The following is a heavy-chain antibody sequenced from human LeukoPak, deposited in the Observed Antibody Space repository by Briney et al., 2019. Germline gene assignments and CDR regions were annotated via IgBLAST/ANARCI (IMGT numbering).Heavy chain of an antibody. J-gene: IGHJ6*03. CDR1: GGSISSSSYY. D-gene: IGHD6-6*01. CDR2: IYYSGST. CDR3: ARRRSLAARPYYYYYMDV. V-gene: IGHV4-39*07. Sequence: SETLSLTCTVSGGSISSSSYYWGWIRQPPGKGLEWIGSIYYSGSTYYNPSLKSRVTISVDTSKNQFSLKLSSVTAADTAVYYCARRRSLAARPYYYYYMDVWGKGTTVTVSS.